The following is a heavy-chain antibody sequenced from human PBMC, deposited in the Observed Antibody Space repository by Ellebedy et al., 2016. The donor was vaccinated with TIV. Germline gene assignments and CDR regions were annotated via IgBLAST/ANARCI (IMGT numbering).Heavy chain of an antibody. CDR3: SRVRGTWAFDS. CDR1: GYTFTGYY. CDR2: ISPDSGGT. J-gene: IGHJ4*02. V-gene: IGHV1-2*02. D-gene: IGHD1-1*01. Sequence: ASVKVSCKASGYTFTGYYMHWVRQAPGQGLEWMGWISPDSGGTNYAQKFQDRVTMTRDTSFNTAYMELTSLRSDDTAMYYCSRVRGTWAFDSWGQGTLVTVSS.